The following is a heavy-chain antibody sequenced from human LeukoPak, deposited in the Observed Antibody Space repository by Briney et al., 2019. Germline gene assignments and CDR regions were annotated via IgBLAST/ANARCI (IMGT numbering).Heavy chain of an antibody. D-gene: IGHD2-2*01. CDR2: ISSSSSYI. J-gene: IGHJ3*02. V-gene: IGHV3-21*01. Sequence: GGSLRLSCAASGFTFSSYSMNWVRQAPGKGLEWVSSISSSSSYIYYADSVKGRFTISRDNAKNSLYLQMNSLRAEDTAVYYCARGVVPAAYYYAFDIWGQGTMVTVSS. CDR1: GFTFSSYS. CDR3: ARGVVPAAYYYAFDI.